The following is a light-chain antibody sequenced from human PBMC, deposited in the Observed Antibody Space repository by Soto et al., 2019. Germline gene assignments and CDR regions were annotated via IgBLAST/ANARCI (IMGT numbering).Light chain of an antibody. V-gene: IGLV2-23*01. Sequence: QSVLTQPASVSGSPGQSITISCTGTSSDFGSYNLVSWYQQHPGKAPKLMIYEGTKRPSGVSDRFSGSRSGNTASLTISGLQAEDEADYYCCSYASSSTYVFGSGTKLTVL. CDR3: CSYASSSTYV. J-gene: IGLJ1*01. CDR2: EGT. CDR1: SSDFGSYNL.